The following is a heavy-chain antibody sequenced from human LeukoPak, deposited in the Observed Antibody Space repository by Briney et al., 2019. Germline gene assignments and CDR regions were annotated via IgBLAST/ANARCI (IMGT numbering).Heavy chain of an antibody. J-gene: IGHJ4*02. D-gene: IGHD2-2*01. V-gene: IGHV1-18*01. CDR1: GYTFSNYG. CDR2: ICAYNGNK. CDR3: ARVEGYCSRTRGHDY. Sequence: GGSLKVSCNASGYTFSNYGISWVRQAPGQGLEWVGCICAYNGNKDYAHKFQGRVTITTDTSTSTHYLQMRSLRSDATAAYYCARVEGYCSRTRGHDYWGQGTLVTVSS.